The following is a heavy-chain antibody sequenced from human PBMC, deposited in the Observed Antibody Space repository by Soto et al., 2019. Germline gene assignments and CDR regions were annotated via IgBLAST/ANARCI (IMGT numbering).Heavy chain of an antibody. J-gene: IGHJ4*02. CDR1: GFTFSSYG. CDR3: AKGSLYDFLPVYWV. CDR2: ISYDGSNK. D-gene: IGHD3-9*01. V-gene: IGHV3-30*18. Sequence: GGSLRLSCVASGFTFSSYGMHWVRQAPGKGLEWVAVISYDGSNKYSADSVKGRFTISRDNSKNTLYLQMNSLRAEDTALYYCAKGSLYDFLPVYWVWGQGTLVTVSS.